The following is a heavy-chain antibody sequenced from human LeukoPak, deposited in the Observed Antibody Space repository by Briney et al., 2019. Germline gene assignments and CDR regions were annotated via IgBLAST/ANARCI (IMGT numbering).Heavy chain of an antibody. Sequence: ASVKVSCKVSGYTLTELSMHWVRQAPGKGLEWMGGFDPEDGETIYAQKFQGRVTMTEHTSTDTAYMELSSLRSEATAGYYFATVYYYGSGSFDYWGQGTLVTVSS. J-gene: IGHJ4*02. CDR1: GYTLTELS. CDR2: FDPEDGET. V-gene: IGHV1-24*01. D-gene: IGHD3-10*01. CDR3: ATVYYYGSGSFDY.